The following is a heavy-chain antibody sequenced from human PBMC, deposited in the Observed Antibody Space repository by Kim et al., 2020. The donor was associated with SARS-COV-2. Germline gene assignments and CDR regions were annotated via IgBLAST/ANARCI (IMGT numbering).Heavy chain of an antibody. V-gene: IGHV3-9*01. D-gene: IGHD6-13*01. J-gene: IGHJ4*02. CDR1: GFTFDDYA. CDR2: ISWNSGSI. Sequence: GGSLRLSCAASGFTFDDYAMHWVRQAPGKGLEWVSGISWNSGSIGYADSVKGRFTISRDNAKNSLYLQMNSLRAEDTALYYCAKDTGGGAAAAYYFDYWGQGTLVTVSS. CDR3: AKDTGGGAAAAYYFDY.